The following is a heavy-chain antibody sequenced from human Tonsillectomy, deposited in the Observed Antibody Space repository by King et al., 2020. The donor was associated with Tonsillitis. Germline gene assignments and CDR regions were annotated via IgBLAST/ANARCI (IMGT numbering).Heavy chain of an antibody. D-gene: IGHD2-2*03. CDR3: ARNPTMMDPFDY. Sequence: QLVQSGAEVKKPGESLKISCKGSGYSFITYWIGWVRQMPGKGPEWMGIIYPGDSDTRYSPSFQGQVTISADESISTAYLQWSSLKASDTAVYYCARNPTMMDPFDYWGQGTLVTVSS. J-gene: IGHJ4*02. V-gene: IGHV5-51*01. CDR1: GYSFITYW. CDR2: IYPGDSDT.